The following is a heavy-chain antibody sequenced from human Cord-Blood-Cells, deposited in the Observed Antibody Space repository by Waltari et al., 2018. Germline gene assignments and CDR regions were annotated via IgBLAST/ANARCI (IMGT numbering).Heavy chain of an antibody. V-gene: IGHV1-2*02. CDR1: GYTFTGDY. Sequence: QVQLVQSGAEVKKPGASVKVSCKASGYTFTGDYMHWVRQAPGQGLEWMGWINPNSGGPNYAQKFQGRVTKTRDTSISTAYMELSRLRSDDTAVYYCARGERWGWYFDLWGRGTLVTVSS. CDR3: ARGERWGWYFDL. J-gene: IGHJ2*01. D-gene: IGHD1-26*01. CDR2: INPNSGGP.